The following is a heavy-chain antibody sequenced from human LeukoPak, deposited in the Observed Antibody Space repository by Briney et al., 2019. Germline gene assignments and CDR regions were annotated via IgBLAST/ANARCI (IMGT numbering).Heavy chain of an antibody. CDR1: GGSFSGYY. D-gene: IGHD2-21*02. CDR2: INHSGST. V-gene: IGHV4-34*01. Sequence: PSETLSLTCAVYGGSFSGYYWSWIRQPPGKGLEWIGEINHSGSTNYNPSLKSRVTISVDTSKSQFSLKLSSVTAADTAVYYCARGGIVVVTARFDPWGQGTLVTVSS. J-gene: IGHJ5*02. CDR3: ARGGIVVVTARFDP.